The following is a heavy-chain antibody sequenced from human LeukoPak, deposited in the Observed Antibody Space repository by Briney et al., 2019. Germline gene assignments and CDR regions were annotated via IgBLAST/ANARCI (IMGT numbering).Heavy chain of an antibody. Sequence: SETLSLTCTVSGGSISPFYWNWIRQPPGKGLEWIGYIYYTGGTSYSPSLNSLATISVDTSKNQISLKLNSVTAADTAVYFCARHRVQLAGSYFDQWGQGTLVTVSS. CDR3: ARHRVQLAGSYFDQ. D-gene: IGHD6-19*01. V-gene: IGHV4-59*08. CDR1: GGSISPFY. J-gene: IGHJ4*02. CDR2: IYYTGGT.